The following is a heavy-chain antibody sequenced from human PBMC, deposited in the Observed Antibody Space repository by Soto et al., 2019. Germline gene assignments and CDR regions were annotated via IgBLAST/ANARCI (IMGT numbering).Heavy chain of an antibody. CDR3: VRGRIWLS. J-gene: IGHJ5*02. CDR2: MNPSSSDT. CDR1: GYTFINYD. Sequence: QVQLVQSGAEVKKPGASVKVSCKTSGYTFINYDINWVRQATGQGLEWLGWMNPSSSDTVYAQRFQGRLTLTSDPSIRTAYLELSSLTSVDTAVYFCVRGRIWLSWGQGTLVSVSS. V-gene: IGHV1-8*02. D-gene: IGHD5-12*01.